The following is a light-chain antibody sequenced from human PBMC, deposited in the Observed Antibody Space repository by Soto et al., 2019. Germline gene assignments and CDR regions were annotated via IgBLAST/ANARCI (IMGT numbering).Light chain of an antibody. V-gene: IGKV3-20*01. Sequence: EIVLTQSPGPLSLSPGERTTLSCRASQSVSSSYLAWYQQKPGQAPRLLIYVASSRATGIPDRFSGSGSRTDFTLTISRLEPEDVAVYYCQQYGSSPRTFVQGTKLEIK. CDR2: VAS. CDR1: QSVSSSY. J-gene: IGKJ2*02. CDR3: QQYGSSPRT.